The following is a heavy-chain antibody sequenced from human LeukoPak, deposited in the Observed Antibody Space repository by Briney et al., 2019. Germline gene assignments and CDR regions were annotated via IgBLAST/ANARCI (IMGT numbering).Heavy chain of an antibody. Sequence: SETLSLTCTVSGGSISSGASDWGWIRQHPKRGLEWVGYINHRGSTYYNPSLGSRVTMSVDTSKNQFSLKLSSVTAVDSAVYYCARAARQGFTMIVVPFFYFDLWGRGTLVTVSS. CDR1: GGSISSGASD. CDR3: ARAARQGFTMIVVPFFYFDL. CDR2: INHRGST. D-gene: IGHD3-22*01. J-gene: IGHJ2*01. V-gene: IGHV4-31*03.